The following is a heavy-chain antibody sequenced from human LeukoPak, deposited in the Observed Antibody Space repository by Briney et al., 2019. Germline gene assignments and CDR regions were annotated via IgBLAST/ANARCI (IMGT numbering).Heavy chain of an antibody. CDR1: RGSISSSSFD. Sequence: SETLPLTCTVSRGSISSSSFDWGWVRQPPGRGLEWIGSISYTGSTFYVPSLKSRLAISVDTSKNHFSLRLTSVTAADTALYYCARHRPNSSGYYPFDYWGQGTLVTVSS. CDR3: ARHRPNSSGYYPFDY. V-gene: IGHV4-39*01. D-gene: IGHD3-22*01. CDR2: ISYTGST. J-gene: IGHJ4*02.